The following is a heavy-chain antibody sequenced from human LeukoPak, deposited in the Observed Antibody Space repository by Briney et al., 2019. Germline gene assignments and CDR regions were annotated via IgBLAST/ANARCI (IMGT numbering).Heavy chain of an antibody. CDR1: GFTLSSYA. Sequence: GGSLRLSCSASGFTLSSYAMSWVRQAPGKGLEWVSAISDTGNTYHADSVKGRFTISRDSSKNTLFLQMNRLRPEDAAVYYCAKAPVTTCRGAFCYPFDYWGLGTLVTVSS. CDR2: ISDTGNT. V-gene: IGHV3-23*01. D-gene: IGHD2-15*01. J-gene: IGHJ4*02. CDR3: AKAPVTTCRGAFCYPFDY.